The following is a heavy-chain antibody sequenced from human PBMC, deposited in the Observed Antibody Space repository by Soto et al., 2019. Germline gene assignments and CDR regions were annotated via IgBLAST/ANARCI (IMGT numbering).Heavy chain of an antibody. Sequence: ASVKVSCKASGYTFTSYGISWVRQAPGRGLEWMGWISAYNGNTNYAQKLQGRVTMTTDTSTSTAYMELRSLRSDDTAVYYCARDSMEYYYDSSGYADYWGQGTLVTAPQ. CDR2: ISAYNGNT. CDR1: GYTFTSYG. CDR3: ARDSMEYYYDSSGYADY. J-gene: IGHJ4*02. D-gene: IGHD3-22*01. V-gene: IGHV1-18*01.